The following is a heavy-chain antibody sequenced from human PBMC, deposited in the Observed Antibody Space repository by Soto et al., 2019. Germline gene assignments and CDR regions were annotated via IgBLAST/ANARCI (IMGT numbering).Heavy chain of an antibody. CDR1: GFTFSSYA. J-gene: IGHJ6*02. Sequence: GGSLRLSCAASGFTFSSYAMHWVRQAPGKGLEWVAVISYDGSNKYYADSVKGRFTISRDNSKNTLYLQMNSLRAEDTAVYYCARQRGDYYDSSGYYYDYYYCSMDVWGQGTMVTGS. D-gene: IGHD3-22*01. CDR2: ISYDGSNK. V-gene: IGHV3-30-3*01. CDR3: ARQRGDYYDSSGYYYDYYYCSMDV.